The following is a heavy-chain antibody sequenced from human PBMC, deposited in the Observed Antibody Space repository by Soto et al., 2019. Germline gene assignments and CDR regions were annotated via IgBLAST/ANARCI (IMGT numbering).Heavy chain of an antibody. J-gene: IGHJ4*02. CDR2: MYYSRST. D-gene: IGHD6-13*01. CDR1: GGSISSNNYY. CDR3: ATSYGNAWYTY. Sequence: PSETLSLTCFVSGGSISSNNYYWGWIRQPPGKGLEWIGSMYYSRSTNYNPSLKSRVTLSVDTSKNQFTLKLTSVTVEDTAVYYCATSYGNAWYTYWGQGTQVTVSS. V-gene: IGHV4-39*06.